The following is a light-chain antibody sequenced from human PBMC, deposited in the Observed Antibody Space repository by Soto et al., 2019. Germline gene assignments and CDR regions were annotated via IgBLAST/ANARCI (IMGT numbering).Light chain of an antibody. CDR3: MQALQTPRT. Sequence: DIVMTQSPLSLPVTPGEPASISCRSSQSLLHSNGYNYLDWYLQKPGQSPQLLIYLGSNRASGVHDRFSGSGSGTDFTLKISRVEAGDVGVYYCMQALQTPRTFGQGTKLEIK. J-gene: IGKJ2*01. CDR2: LGS. CDR1: QSLLHSNGYNY. V-gene: IGKV2-28*01.